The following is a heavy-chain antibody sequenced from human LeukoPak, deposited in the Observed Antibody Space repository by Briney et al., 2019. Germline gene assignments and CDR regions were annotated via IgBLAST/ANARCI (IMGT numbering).Heavy chain of an antibody. V-gene: IGHV3-23*01. CDR1: GFTFSSYG. Sequence: GGSLRLSCAASGFTFSSYGMSWVRQAPGKGLEWVSAISGSGGSTYYADSVKGRFTISRDNSKNTLYLQMNSLRAEDTAVYYCARDWDGNFFDYWGQGTLVTVSS. CDR3: ARDWDGNFFDY. J-gene: IGHJ4*02. CDR2: ISGSGGST. D-gene: IGHD1-26*01.